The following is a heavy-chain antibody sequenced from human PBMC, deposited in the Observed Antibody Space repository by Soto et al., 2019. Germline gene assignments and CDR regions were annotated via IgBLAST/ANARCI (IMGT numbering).Heavy chain of an antibody. V-gene: IGHV3-30*18. CDR1: GFTLSSYG. CDR3: AKAHCSSTSCYPQYYYYYGMDV. CDR2: ISYDGSNK. Sequence: SGGSLRLSCAASGFTLSSYGMHWVRQAPGKGLEWVAVISYDGSNKYYADSVKGRFTLSRDDSKNTLYLQMNSLRAEDTAVYYCAKAHCSSTSCYPQYYYYYGMDVWGQGTTVTVSS. D-gene: IGHD2-2*01. J-gene: IGHJ6*02.